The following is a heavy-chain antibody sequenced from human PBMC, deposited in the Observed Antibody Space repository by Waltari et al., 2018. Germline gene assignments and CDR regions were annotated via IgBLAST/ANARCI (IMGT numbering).Heavy chain of an antibody. CDR2: INHSGST. Sequence: QVQLQQWGAGLLKPSETLSLTCAVYGGSFSGYYWSWIRQPPGKGLEWIGEINHSGSTNYNPSLKSRVTISVDTSKNQFSLKLSSVTAADTAVYYCARGLHGIDAFDIWGQGTMVTVSS. D-gene: IGHD1-20*01. CDR1: GGSFSGYY. V-gene: IGHV4-34*01. CDR3: ARGLHGIDAFDI. J-gene: IGHJ3*02.